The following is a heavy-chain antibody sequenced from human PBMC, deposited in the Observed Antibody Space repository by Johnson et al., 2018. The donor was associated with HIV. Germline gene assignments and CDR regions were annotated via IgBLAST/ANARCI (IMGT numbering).Heavy chain of an antibody. D-gene: IGHD1-1*01. J-gene: IGHJ3*02. CDR3: ARGVKQQLSVVDAFDI. V-gene: IGHV3-30*03. Sequence: QVQLVESGGGVVQPGRSLRLSCAASGFSNYDMHWVRQAPGRGLEWVAVISYDGSNKYYADSVKGRFTISRDNSKNRLYLQMNSLRAEDTAVYFCARGVKQQLSVVDAFDIWGQGTMVIVSS. CDR2: ISYDGSNK. CDR1: GFSNYD.